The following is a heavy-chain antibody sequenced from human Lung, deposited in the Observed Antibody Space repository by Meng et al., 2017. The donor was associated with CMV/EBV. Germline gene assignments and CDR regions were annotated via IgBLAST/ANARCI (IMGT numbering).Heavy chain of an antibody. Sequence: SVKVSCXASGSSFGNYGISWVRQAPGQGLERMGVIIPIIGITKYAQRFQGRVTITADTSTSTAYMELSSLRSEDTAMYYCARERDSSSWFDGYWGQGTLVTVSS. D-gene: IGHD6-13*01. CDR3: ARERDSSSWFDGY. V-gene: IGHV1-69*10. CDR1: GSSFGNYG. J-gene: IGHJ4*02. CDR2: IIPIIGIT.